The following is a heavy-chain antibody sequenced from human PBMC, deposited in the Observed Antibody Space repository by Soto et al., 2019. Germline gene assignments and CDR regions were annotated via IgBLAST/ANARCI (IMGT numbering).Heavy chain of an antibody. J-gene: IGHJ4*02. D-gene: IGHD3-3*01. Sequence: SETLSLTCAVSGGSIISGGYSWSWIRQPPGKGLEWIGYIYHSGSTYYNPSLKSRVTISVDRSKNQFSLKLSSVTAADTAVYYCARESTISTIFGVVIRYFDYWGQGTLVTVSS. CDR2: IYHSGST. CDR1: GGSIISGGYS. CDR3: ARESTISTIFGVVIRYFDY. V-gene: IGHV4-30-2*01.